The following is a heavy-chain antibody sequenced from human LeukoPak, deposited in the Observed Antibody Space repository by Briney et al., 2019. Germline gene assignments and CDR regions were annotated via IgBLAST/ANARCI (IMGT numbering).Heavy chain of an antibody. CDR2: MNPNNGNT. D-gene: IGHD1-26*01. CDR1: GYTFTTYD. CDR3: ATVTLVGGNSGAFDI. J-gene: IGHJ3*02. Sequence: ASVKVSCKASGYTFTTYDISWVRQATGQGLEWMGWMNPNNGNTGYAQKIQGRVTITRNTSVSTAYMELNSLRSEDTAVYYCATVTLVGGNSGAFDIWGQGTMVTVSS. V-gene: IGHV1-8*03.